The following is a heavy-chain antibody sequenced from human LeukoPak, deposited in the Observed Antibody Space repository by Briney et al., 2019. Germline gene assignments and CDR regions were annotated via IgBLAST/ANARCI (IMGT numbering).Heavy chain of an antibody. CDR3: ARDRPKYNWNPYYYYYYGMDV. D-gene: IGHD1-20*01. CDR2: INPNSGGT. J-gene: IGHJ6*02. CDR1: GYTFTGYY. Sequence: ASVKVSCKASGYTFTGYYMHWVRQAPGQGLEWMGWINPNSGGTNYAQKFQGWVTMTRDTSISAAYMELCRLRSDDTAVYYCARDRPKYNWNPYYYYYYGMDVWGQGTTVTVSS. V-gene: IGHV1-2*04.